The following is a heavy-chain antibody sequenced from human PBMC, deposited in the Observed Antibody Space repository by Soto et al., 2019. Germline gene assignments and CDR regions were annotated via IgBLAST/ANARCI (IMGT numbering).Heavy chain of an antibody. CDR3: AKNTGFPARRPRTFIWEPDAFDI. D-gene: IGHD1-26*01. V-gene: IGHV3-23*01. J-gene: IGHJ3*02. Sequence: GGSLRPSCAASGFTFSSYAMSWVRQAPGKGLEWVSAISGSGGSTYYAESVKGRFTISRDNAKNTQYLQMNSLRAEDTAVYYCAKNTGFPARRPRTFIWEPDAFDIWGQGTMVTVSS. CDR2: ISGSGGST. CDR1: GFTFSSYA.